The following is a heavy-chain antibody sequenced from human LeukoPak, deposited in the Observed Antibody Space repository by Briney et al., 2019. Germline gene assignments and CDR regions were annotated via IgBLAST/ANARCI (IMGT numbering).Heavy chain of an antibody. CDR3: ARDVSSSWYYFDY. CDR1: GYTFTGYY. J-gene: IGHJ4*02. D-gene: IGHD6-13*01. V-gene: IGHV1-2*02. Sequence: ASVKVSCKASGYTFTGYYMHWVRQAPGHGLDWIGWINPNSGGTNYAQKFQGRVTITRDTSVSTAYMELSRLRTDDTALYYCARDVSSSWYYFDYWGQGTLVTVSS. CDR2: INPNSGGT.